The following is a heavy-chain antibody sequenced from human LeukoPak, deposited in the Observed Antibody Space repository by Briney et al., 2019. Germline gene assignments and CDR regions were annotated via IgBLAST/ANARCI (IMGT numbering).Heavy chain of an antibody. Sequence: GASVKVSCKASGYTFTGYYMHWVRQAPGQGLEWMGRINPNSGGTNYAQKFQGRVTMTRDTSISTAYMELSRLRSDDAAVYYCARDFGYYDSSSYWGQGTLVTVSS. CDR2: INPNSGGT. V-gene: IGHV1-2*06. CDR1: GYTFTGYY. J-gene: IGHJ4*02. D-gene: IGHD3-22*01. CDR3: ARDFGYYDSSSY.